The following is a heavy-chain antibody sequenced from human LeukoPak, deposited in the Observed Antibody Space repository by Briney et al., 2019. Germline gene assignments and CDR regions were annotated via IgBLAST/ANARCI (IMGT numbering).Heavy chain of an antibody. CDR3: ARSPRDYDILTGYYPKSYFDY. CDR1: GFTVSSNY. CDR2: IYSGGST. D-gene: IGHD3-9*01. Sequence: GGSLRLSCAASGFTVSSNYMSWVRQAPGKGLEWVSVIYSGGSTYYANSVKGRFTISRDNSKNTLYLQMNSPRAEDTAVYYCARSPRDYDILTGYYPKSYFDYWGQGTLVTVSS. V-gene: IGHV3-66*01. J-gene: IGHJ4*02.